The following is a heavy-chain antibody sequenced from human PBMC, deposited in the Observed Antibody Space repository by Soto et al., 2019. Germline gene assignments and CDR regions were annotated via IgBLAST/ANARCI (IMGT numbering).Heavy chain of an antibody. Sequence: PSETLSLTCTVSGASISSYYWSWIRQPAGKGLEWIGRFYTSGSTNYSPSLKSRVTMSVDTSKNQFFLKLNSVTAADTAVYYCAREMMAATGRFDSWGQGNLVTVSS. CDR2: FYTSGST. D-gene: IGHD1-26*01. CDR1: GASISSYY. J-gene: IGHJ5*01. CDR3: AREMMAATGRFDS. V-gene: IGHV4-4*07.